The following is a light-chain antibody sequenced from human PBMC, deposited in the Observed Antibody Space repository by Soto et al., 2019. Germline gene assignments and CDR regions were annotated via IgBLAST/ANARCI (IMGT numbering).Light chain of an antibody. J-gene: IGKJ4*01. V-gene: IGKV1-9*01. CDR3: QQLNSYPLT. Sequence: QLTQSPSSLSAAVGDTVTITFGSSQGISSYLAWYQQKPGKAPKLLIYAASTLQSGVPSRFSGSGSGTDFTLTISSPQHEDFATYYCQQLNSYPLTFGGGTKVDIK. CDR2: AAS. CDR1: QGISSY.